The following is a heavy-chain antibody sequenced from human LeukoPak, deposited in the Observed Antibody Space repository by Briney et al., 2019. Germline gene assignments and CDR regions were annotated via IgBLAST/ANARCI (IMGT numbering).Heavy chain of an antibody. CDR3: SRGLVVDAFDI. J-gene: IGHJ3*02. V-gene: IGHV4-34*01. Sequence: TSETLSLTCAVYGGSFSGYYWSWIRQPPGKGMEWIGEINHSGSTNYNPSPKSRVTISVDTSKNQFSLKLSSVTAADTDVYYCSRGLVVDAFDIWGQGTMVTVSS. D-gene: IGHD2-15*01. CDR2: INHSGST. CDR1: GGSFSGYY.